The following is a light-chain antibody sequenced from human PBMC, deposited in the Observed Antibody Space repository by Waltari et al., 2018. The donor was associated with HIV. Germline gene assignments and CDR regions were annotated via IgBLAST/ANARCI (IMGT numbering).Light chain of an antibody. CDR2: ASS. Sequence: DIQMTQSPSSVSASVGDRVTITCRASQSIGRWLVWYQQTPGKAPKPLIYASSTLQPGVPSRFSGSGSGTSFALTITSLQPEDFATYYCQQASSLPLTFGGGTKVEIK. V-gene: IGKV1-12*01. CDR3: QQASSLPLT. J-gene: IGKJ4*01. CDR1: QSIGRW.